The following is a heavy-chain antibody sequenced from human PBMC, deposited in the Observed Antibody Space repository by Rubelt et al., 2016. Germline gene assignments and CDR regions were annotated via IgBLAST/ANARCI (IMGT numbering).Heavy chain of an antibody. D-gene: IGHD4-23*01. V-gene: IGHV3-74*03. CDR1: GFTFSSYG. J-gene: IGHJ4*02. CDR2: IDIDGRST. CDR3: ARDRDIYGGNSADY. Sequence: EVQLLESGGGLVQPGGSLRLSCAASGLTASGFTFSSYGMSWFRQAPGKGLEWVSGIDIDGRSTTYADSVKGRFTISRDNAKNTLYLQMNSLRAKDTAVYYCARDRDIYGGNSADYWGQGTLVTVSS.